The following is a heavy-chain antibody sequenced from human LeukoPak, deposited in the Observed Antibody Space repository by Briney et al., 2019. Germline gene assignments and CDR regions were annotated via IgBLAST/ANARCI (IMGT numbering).Heavy chain of an antibody. Sequence: GSLRLSCAASGFTFSSYSMNWVRQAPGKGLEWVSHITASGTAMFYADSVKGRFTISRDNAKNSLYLQMNSLRDEDTAVYYCASSGSYRFDYWGQGTLVTVSS. D-gene: IGHD1-26*01. J-gene: IGHJ4*02. CDR2: ITASGTAM. CDR1: GFTFSSYS. V-gene: IGHV3-48*02. CDR3: ASSGSYRFDY.